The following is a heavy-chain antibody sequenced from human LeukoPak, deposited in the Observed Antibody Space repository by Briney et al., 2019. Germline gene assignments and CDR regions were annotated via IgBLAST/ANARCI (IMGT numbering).Heavy chain of an antibody. J-gene: IGHJ5*02. Sequence: KAGGSLRLSCAASGFTFSNYYMSWIRQAPGKGLEWVGRIKSNTEGGTTDYAAPVKGRFNISRDDSKNTLYLQMNSLKIEDTAVYYCFGYSNTWRASDTWGQGTLVTVSS. V-gene: IGHV3-15*01. CDR2: IKSNTEGGTT. D-gene: IGHD4-11*01. CDR3: FGYSNTWRASDT. CDR1: GFTFSNYY.